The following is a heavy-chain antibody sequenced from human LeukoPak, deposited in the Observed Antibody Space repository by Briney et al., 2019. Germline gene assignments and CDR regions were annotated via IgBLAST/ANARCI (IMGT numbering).Heavy chain of an antibody. CDR3: ARTGGSGSLEYYYYGMDV. Sequence: GGSLRLSCEASGFTFSSYWMSWVRQAPGKGLDWVANIKQDRSGKYYVDSVKGRFTISRDNAKNSLYLQMNSLRAEDTAVYYCARTGGSGSLEYYYYGMDVWGKGTTVTVSS. J-gene: IGHJ6*04. V-gene: IGHV3-7*03. CDR1: GFTFSSYW. CDR2: IKQDRSGK. D-gene: IGHD3-10*01.